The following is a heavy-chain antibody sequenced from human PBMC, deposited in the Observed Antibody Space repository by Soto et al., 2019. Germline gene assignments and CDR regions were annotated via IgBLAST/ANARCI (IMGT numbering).Heavy chain of an antibody. CDR1: GFSFSNYW. CDR2: IKEDGSEM. V-gene: IGHV3-7*01. CDR3: ASDYGQY. Sequence: EVQLVESGGGLVQPGGSLRLSCAASGFSFSNYWMTWVRQAPGKGLEWVANIKEDGSEMNYVDSVKGRFTISRDNAKNSLYRQMNRLRAEDTAVYYCASDYGQYWGQGTLVSVSA. J-gene: IGHJ4*02. D-gene: IGHD4-17*01.